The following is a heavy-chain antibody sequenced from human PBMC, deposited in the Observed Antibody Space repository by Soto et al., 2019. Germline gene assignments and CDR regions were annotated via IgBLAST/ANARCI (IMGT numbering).Heavy chain of an antibody. CDR2: IKSKADGGTT. Sequence: EVQVLESGGGLVKPGWSLRLSCTVSGFSFTNAWLTWVRQAPGKGLEWVSRIKSKADGGTTDYAAPVKGRFTISRDDSKNTLYLEMNSLKTEDTAVYFCAPRAWDRGSYFASWGQGTRVTVSS. CDR1: GFSFTNAW. D-gene: IGHD1-26*01. J-gene: IGHJ4*02. V-gene: IGHV3-15*07. CDR3: APRAWDRGSYFAS.